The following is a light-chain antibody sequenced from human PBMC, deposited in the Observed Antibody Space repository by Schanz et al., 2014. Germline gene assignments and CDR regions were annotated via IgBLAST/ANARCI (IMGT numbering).Light chain of an antibody. J-gene: IGKJ2*01. Sequence: EIVLTQSPGTLSLSPGERATLSCRASQSISSSYLAWYQQKPGQAPRLLIYGASSRATGIPDRFSGSGSGTDFTLTISSLQSEDFAVYYCHQYGSSPWTFGQGTKVEIK. CDR3: HQYGSSPWT. CDR1: QSISSSY. V-gene: IGKV3-20*01. CDR2: GAS.